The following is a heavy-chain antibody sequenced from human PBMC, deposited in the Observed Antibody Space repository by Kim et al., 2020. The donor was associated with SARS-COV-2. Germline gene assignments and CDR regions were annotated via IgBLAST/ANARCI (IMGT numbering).Heavy chain of an antibody. CDR2: IGGSGGST. CDR1: GFTFSSFA. Sequence: GGSLRLSCAATGFTFSSFAMSWVRQAPGKGLEWVSTIGGSGGSTYYADSVKGRFTISRDNSKNTLYLQMNSLRSEDTAVYYCATLRLRDGLDVWGQGTTGTVSS. J-gene: IGHJ6*02. V-gene: IGHV3-23*01. CDR3: ATLRLRDGLDV.